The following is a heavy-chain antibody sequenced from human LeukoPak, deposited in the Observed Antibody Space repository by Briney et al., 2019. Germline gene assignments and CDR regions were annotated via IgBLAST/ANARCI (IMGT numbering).Heavy chain of an antibody. CDR3: AKDWYYYGSGSYYSHRFDY. J-gene: IGHJ4*02. CDR2: ISGSGGST. Sequence: GGSLRLSCAASGFTFSSYAMSWVRQAPGEGLEWVSAISGSGGSTYYADSVKGRFTISRDNSKNTLYLQMNSLRAEDTAVYYCAKDWYYYGSGSYYSHRFDYWGQGTLVTVSS. V-gene: IGHV3-23*01. CDR1: GFTFSSYA. D-gene: IGHD3-10*01.